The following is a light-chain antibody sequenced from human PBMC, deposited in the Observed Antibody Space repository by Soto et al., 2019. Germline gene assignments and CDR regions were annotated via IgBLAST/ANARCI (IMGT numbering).Light chain of an antibody. CDR2: GAS. Sequence: EMGLTQSPGTLSLSPGERATLSCRASRSVTSSYLAWYQQKPGQAPRLLIYGASSRATGIPDRFSGSGSGTDFTLTISRLEPEDFAVYYCQQYGSSPPVYTFGQGTKLEIK. J-gene: IGKJ2*01. CDR3: QQYGSSPPVYT. V-gene: IGKV3-20*01. CDR1: RSVTSSY.